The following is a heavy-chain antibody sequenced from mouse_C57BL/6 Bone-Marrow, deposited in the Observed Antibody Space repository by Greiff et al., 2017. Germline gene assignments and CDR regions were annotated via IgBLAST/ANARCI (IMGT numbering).Heavy chain of an antibody. CDR1: GFTFSDYG. CDR3: AKGDWFAY. V-gene: IGHV5-15*01. J-gene: IGHJ3*01. Sequence: EVHLVESGGGLVQPGGSLTLSCAASGFTFSDYGMAWVRQAPRKGPEWVAFISNLAYSIYYADTVTGRFTISRENAKNTLYLEMSSLRTEDTAMYYCAKGDWFAYWGQGTLVTVSA. CDR2: ISNLAYSI.